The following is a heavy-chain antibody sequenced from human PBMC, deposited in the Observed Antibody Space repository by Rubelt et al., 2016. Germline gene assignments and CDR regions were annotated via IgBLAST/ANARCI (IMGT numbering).Heavy chain of an antibody. D-gene: IGHD6-19*01. CDR1: GFTFSSYA. CDR3: AKALASSAWQDFAY. CDR2: ISGSGGGT. Sequence: EVQLVESGGGLVQPGGSPRLSCAASGFTFSSYAMSWVRQAPGKGLEWVSGISGSGGGTYYADPVKGRFTISRDNSKNTLYLQMNSLRAEDTAVHYCAKALASSAWQDFAYWGQGTLVTVSS. V-gene: IGHV3-23*04. J-gene: IGHJ4*02.